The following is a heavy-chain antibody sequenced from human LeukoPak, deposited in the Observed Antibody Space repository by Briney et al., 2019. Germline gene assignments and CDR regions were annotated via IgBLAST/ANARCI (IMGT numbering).Heavy chain of an antibody. V-gene: IGHV4-39*07. Sequence: PSETLSLTCTVSGGSISSSSYYWGWIRQPPGKGLEWIGSIYYSGIPYYSPSLKSRVTISVDTSKNQFSLKLSSVTAADTAVYYCARDGSYYDSPNAFDIWGQGTMVIVSS. J-gene: IGHJ3*02. CDR3: ARDGSYYDSPNAFDI. D-gene: IGHD3-22*01. CDR1: GGSISSSSYY. CDR2: IYYSGIP.